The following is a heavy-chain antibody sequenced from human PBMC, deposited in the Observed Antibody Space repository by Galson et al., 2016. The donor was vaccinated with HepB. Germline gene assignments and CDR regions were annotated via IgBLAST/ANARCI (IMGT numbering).Heavy chain of an antibody. CDR3: AKGGPEGTGTLDS. D-gene: IGHD1-1*01. CDR2: IDEDGSET. J-gene: IGHJ4*02. CDR1: GFIFSYGW. V-gene: IGHV3-74*01. Sequence: SLRLSCAASGFIFSYGWMHWVRQTEGRGLTYIAHIDEDGSETSYADSVKGRFTISRDNAMDTVYLQMDRLRADDTGVYFCAKGGPEGTGTLDSWGQGTQVTVSS.